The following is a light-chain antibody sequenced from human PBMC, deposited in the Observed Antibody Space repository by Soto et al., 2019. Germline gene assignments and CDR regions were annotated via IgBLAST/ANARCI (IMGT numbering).Light chain of an antibody. Sequence: QSALTQPASGSGSPGQSIAISCTGTSSDVGGYNYVSWYQQHPGKAPKLMVYDVSNRPSGVSDRFSGSKSGNTAALTISGLQAEDEDDYYGSSYTSSSTYVFGTGTKLTVL. CDR2: DVS. J-gene: IGLJ1*01. CDR1: SSDVGGYNY. CDR3: SSYTSSSTYV. V-gene: IGLV2-14*01.